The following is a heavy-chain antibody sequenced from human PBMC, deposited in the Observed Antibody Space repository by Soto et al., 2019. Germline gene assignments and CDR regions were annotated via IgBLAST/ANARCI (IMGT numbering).Heavy chain of an antibody. Sequence: GGSLRLSCAASGFTFSSYAMHWVRQAPGKGLEWVAVISYDGSNKYYADSVKGRFTISRDNSKNTLYLQMNSLRAEDTAVYYCTRDRTTGPYWGQGTLVTVSS. J-gene: IGHJ4*02. CDR1: GFTFSSYA. CDR3: TRDRTTGPY. D-gene: IGHD4-17*01. V-gene: IGHV3-30-3*01. CDR2: ISYDGSNK.